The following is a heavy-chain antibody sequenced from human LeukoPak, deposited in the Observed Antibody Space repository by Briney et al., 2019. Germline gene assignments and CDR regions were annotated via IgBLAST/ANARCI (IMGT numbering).Heavy chain of an antibody. J-gene: IGHJ3*02. D-gene: IGHD3-3*01. Sequence: PGGSLRLSCAASEFTFSLYAMNWVRQAPGKGLEWVSSISSSSSYIYYADSVKGRFTISRDNAKNSLYLQMNSLRAEDTAVYYCARDDLAVHYDFWSGQTPGAFDIWGQGTMVTVSS. CDR1: EFTFSLYA. V-gene: IGHV3-21*01. CDR3: ARDDLAVHYDFWSGQTPGAFDI. CDR2: ISSSSSYI.